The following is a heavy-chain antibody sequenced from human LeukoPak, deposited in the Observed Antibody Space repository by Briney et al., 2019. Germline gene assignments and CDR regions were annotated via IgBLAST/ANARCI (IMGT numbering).Heavy chain of an antibody. Sequence: SETLSLTCTVSGGSISSYYWSWIRQPAGKGLEGIGRIYTSGSTNYNPSLKSRVTMSVDTSKNQFSLKLSSVTAADTAVYYCARDSSGYSDRPRWEYWGQGTLVTVSS. V-gene: IGHV4-4*07. CDR3: ARDSSGYSDRPRWEY. CDR2: IYTSGST. CDR1: GGSISSYY. J-gene: IGHJ4*02. D-gene: IGHD5-12*01.